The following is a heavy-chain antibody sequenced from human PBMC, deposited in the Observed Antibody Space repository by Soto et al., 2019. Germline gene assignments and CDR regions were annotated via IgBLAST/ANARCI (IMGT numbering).Heavy chain of an antibody. Sequence: PSETLSLTCAVSGYSISSGYYWGWIRQPPGKGLEWIGSIYHSGSTYYNPSLKSRVTISVDTSKNQFSLKLSSVTAADTAVYYCARGLSYSGGYYYVRPSHWFDPWGQGTLVTVSS. V-gene: IGHV4-38-2*01. D-gene: IGHD3-22*01. CDR2: IYHSGST. CDR1: GYSISSGYY. J-gene: IGHJ5*02. CDR3: ARGLSYSGGYYYVRPSHWFDP.